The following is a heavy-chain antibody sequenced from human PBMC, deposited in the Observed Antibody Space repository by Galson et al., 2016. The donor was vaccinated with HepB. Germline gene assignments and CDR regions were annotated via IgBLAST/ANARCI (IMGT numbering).Heavy chain of an antibody. V-gene: IGHV6-1*01. J-gene: IGHJ4*02. Sequence: RAISGDSVSSNIAAWNWIRQSPSRGLEWLGRTYYRSKWYNDYVPSVKSRITISPDTSKNQFSLQLKSVTPEDTAVYYCTRVSFLGRGLTNWGQGILVTVSS. CDR3: TRVSFLGRGLTN. D-gene: IGHD2/OR15-2a*01. CDR2: TYYRSKWYN. CDR1: GDSVSSNIAA.